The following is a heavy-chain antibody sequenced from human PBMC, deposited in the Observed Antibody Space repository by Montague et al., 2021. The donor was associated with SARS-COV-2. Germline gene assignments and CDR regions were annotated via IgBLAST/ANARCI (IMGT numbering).Heavy chain of an antibody. J-gene: IGHJ4*02. CDR1: GFTFSTYA. Sequence: SLRLSFAASGFTFSTYAMNWVRQAPGKGLEWVSGISSGGNKHHADSVKGRFTISRDDSRNTLYLQMHSLRAEDTAMYYCAKNFPGQFYFDDWGQGTLVVVSS. CDR2: ISSGGNK. V-gene: IGHV3-23*01. CDR3: AKNFPGQFYFDD. D-gene: IGHD2/OR15-2a*01.